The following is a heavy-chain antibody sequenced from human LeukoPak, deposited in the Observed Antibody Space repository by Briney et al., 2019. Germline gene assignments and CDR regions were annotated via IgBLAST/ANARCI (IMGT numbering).Heavy chain of an antibody. CDR3: AKLATVTTFSL. J-gene: IGHJ4*01. CDR2: IYHSGST. V-gene: IGHV4-38-2*01. CDR1: GYSISSGYY. D-gene: IGHD4-17*01. Sequence: SETLSLTCAVSGYSISSGYYWGWIRQPPGTGLGWIGSIYHSGSTYYNPSLKRRVPISVDTSKNQFSLKLNSVTAADAAVYYCAKLATVTTFSLWGQGTLVTVSS.